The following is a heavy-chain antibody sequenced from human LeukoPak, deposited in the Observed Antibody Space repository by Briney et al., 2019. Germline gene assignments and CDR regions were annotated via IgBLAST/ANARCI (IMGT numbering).Heavy chain of an antibody. V-gene: IGHV4-34*01. CDR3: ARGMYSSSWYSFDY. CDR1: GFTVSSNY. D-gene: IGHD6-13*01. CDR2: INHSGST. Sequence: GSLRLSCAASGFTVSSNYMSWIRQPPGKGLEWIGEINHSGSTNYNPSLKSRVTISVDTSKNQFSLKLSSVTAADTAVYYCARGMYSSSWYSFDYWGQGTLVTVSS. J-gene: IGHJ4*02.